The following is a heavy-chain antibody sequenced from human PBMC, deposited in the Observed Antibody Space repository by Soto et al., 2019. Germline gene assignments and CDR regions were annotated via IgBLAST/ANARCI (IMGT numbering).Heavy chain of an antibody. D-gene: IGHD3-10*01. Sequence: PGGSLRLSCAASGFTFSSYAMSWVRQAPGKGLEWVSAISGSGGSTYYADSVKGRFTISRDNSKNTLYLQMNSLRAEDTAVYYCAKDGRYYGSGSYLGYWGQGTLVTVSS. CDR2: ISGSGGST. V-gene: IGHV3-23*01. CDR3: AKDGRYYGSGSYLGY. J-gene: IGHJ4*02. CDR1: GFTFSSYA.